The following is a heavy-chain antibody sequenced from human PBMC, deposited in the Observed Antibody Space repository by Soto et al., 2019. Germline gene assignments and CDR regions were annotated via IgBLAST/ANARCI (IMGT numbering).Heavy chain of an antibody. J-gene: IGHJ4*02. CDR3: AKEKPTTTCFDF. Sequence: EVQLLESGGGLVQPGGSLRLSCVASGSSFSSYVMSWVRQAPGKGLEWVSLISGSGSNTYYTDSVKGRFTISRDNSQNTLFLQMNSLRAEDTAVYYCAKEKPTTTCFDFCGQGTLVTVSS. D-gene: IGHD1-1*01. CDR2: ISGSGSNT. CDR1: GSSFSSYV. V-gene: IGHV3-23*01.